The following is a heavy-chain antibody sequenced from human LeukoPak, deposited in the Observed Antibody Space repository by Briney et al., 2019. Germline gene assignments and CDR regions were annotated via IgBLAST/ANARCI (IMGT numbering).Heavy chain of an antibody. CDR3: AADDQQLIL. CDR1: EFSFSNSA. J-gene: IGHJ4*02. D-gene: IGHD2/OR15-2a*01. CDR2: IVVGSGNT. V-gene: IGHV1-58*01. Sequence: SVKVSCKASEFSFSNSAFQWVRQARGQRLEWMGWIVVGSGNTNYAQRFQGRVIISRDMSTKTVYMELSSLRSDDTAVYYCAADDQQLILWGQGTLVAVSS.